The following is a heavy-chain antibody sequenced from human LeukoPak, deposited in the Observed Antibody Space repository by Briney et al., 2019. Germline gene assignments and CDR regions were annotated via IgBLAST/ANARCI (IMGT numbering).Heavy chain of an antibody. D-gene: IGHD3-16*01. Sequence: GGSLRLPCAASGFTFSSYSMNWVRKAPGKGLEWVSYISSSSSTIYYADSVKGRFTISRDNAKNSLYLQMNSLRAEDTAVYYCARVGVGRGYYYYYMDVWGKGTTVTVSS. CDR1: GFTFSSYS. J-gene: IGHJ6*03. CDR3: ARVGVGRGYYYYYMDV. V-gene: IGHV3-48*01. CDR2: ISSSSSTI.